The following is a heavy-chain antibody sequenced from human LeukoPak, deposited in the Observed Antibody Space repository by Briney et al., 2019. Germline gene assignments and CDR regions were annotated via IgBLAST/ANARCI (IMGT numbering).Heavy chain of an antibody. V-gene: IGHV3-9*01. Sequence: PGGSLRLSCAASGFTFDDYAMHWVRQAPGKGLEWVSGISWNSGSIGYADSVKGRFTISRDNAKNSLYLQMNSLRAEDTALYYCAKDLAAAGHRYFDYWGQGTLVTVSS. CDR3: AKDLAAAGHRYFDY. D-gene: IGHD6-13*01. CDR1: GFTFDDYA. CDR2: ISWNSGSI. J-gene: IGHJ4*02.